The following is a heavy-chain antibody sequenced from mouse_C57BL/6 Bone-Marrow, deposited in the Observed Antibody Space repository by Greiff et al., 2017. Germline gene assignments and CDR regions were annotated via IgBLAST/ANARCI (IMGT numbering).Heavy chain of an antibody. CDR1: GYTFTSYG. V-gene: IGHV1-81*01. CDR3: ARESTTVFDY. Sequence: VKLMESGAELARPGASVKLSCKASGYTFTSYGISWVKQRTGQGLEWIGEIYPRSGNTYYNEKFKGKATLTADKSSSTAYMELRSLTSEDSAVYFCARESTTVFDYWGQGTTLTVSS. CDR2: IYPRSGNT. J-gene: IGHJ2*01. D-gene: IGHD1-1*01.